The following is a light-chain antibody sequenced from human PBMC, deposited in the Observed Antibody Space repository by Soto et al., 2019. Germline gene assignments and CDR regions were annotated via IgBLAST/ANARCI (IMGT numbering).Light chain of an antibody. CDR3: LQHNTYVGT. J-gene: IGKJ1*01. CDR2: AVS. V-gene: IGKV1-17*01. Sequence: DVQVTQSPSSLSASVGDRVTITCRASQGIRNDLGWYQQKPGRAPKRLIYAVSSLQSGVPSRFSGSRSGTACTLTNTSLQHEDVATYYWLQHNTYVGTFGQGTKVEF. CDR1: QGIRND.